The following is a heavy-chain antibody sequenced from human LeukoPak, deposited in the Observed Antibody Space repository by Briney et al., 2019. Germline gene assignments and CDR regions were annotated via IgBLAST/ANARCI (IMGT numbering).Heavy chain of an antibody. CDR3: ARRYCSSISCLLDY. J-gene: IGHJ4*02. CDR1: GFTFSSYE. V-gene: IGHV3-48*03. D-gene: IGHD2-2*01. Sequence: GGSLRLSCVASGFTFSSYEMNWVRQAPGKGLEWVSYINSTTGSTIYYAASVKGRFTISRDNAKNSLYLQMNSLRAEDTAVYYCARRYCSSISCLLDYWGQGTLVTVSS. CDR2: INSTTGSTI.